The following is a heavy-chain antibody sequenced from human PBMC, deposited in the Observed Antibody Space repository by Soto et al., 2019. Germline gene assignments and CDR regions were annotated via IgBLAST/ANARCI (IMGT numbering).Heavy chain of an antibody. Sequence: GASVKVSCKASGYTFTHYYIHWVRQAPGQGLEWMGTFNPPTSSTNYALSFRGRVTMTGDTSTSTVYMQLSSLQSEDTAVYYCARTLGADLNWFDPWGQGTLVTVSS. CDR2: FNPPTSST. D-gene: IGHD3-3*02. CDR3: ARTLGADLNWFDP. J-gene: IGHJ5*02. CDR1: GYTFTHYY. V-gene: IGHV1-46*01.